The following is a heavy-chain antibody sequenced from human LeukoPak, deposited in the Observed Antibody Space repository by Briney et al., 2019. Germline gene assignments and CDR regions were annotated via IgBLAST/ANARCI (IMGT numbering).Heavy chain of an antibody. D-gene: IGHD3-22*01. CDR1: GYTFSIYS. V-gene: IGHV3-66*01. J-gene: IGHJ4*02. CDR2: IDSGCST. Sequence: GGTLRLFCAASGYTFSIYSMNCARHAPGKGLEGGSDIDSGCSTYYADSVEGRFTISRDNSKNTVYLQMNSVRAEDTAVYYGARDSKHDYDSSGYPYYWGQGTLVTVSS. CDR3: ARDSKHDYDSSGYPYY.